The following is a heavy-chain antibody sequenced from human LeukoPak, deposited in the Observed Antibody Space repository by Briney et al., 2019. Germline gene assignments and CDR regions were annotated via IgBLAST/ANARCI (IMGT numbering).Heavy chain of an antibody. V-gene: IGHV3-7*05. Sequence: GGSLRLSCAASGFTFSSYWMSWVRQAPGKGLEWVANIKQDGNEKYYMNSVKGRFTISRDNAKNSLFLQMNSLRAEDTAVYYCARDRHRTMVRGLKAGYYGMDVWGQGTTVTVSS. CDR2: IKQDGNEK. CDR1: GFTFSSYW. D-gene: IGHD3-10*01. J-gene: IGHJ6*02. CDR3: ARDRHRTMVRGLKAGYYGMDV.